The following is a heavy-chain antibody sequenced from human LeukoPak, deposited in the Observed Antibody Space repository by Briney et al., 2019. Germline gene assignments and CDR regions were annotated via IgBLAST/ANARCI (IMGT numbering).Heavy chain of an antibody. CDR3: ARRYYYGSGSLGY. V-gene: IGHV4-59*12. CDR2: IHYSGST. CDR1: GGSISSYY. D-gene: IGHD3-10*01. Sequence: SETLSLTCTVSGGSISSYYWSWIRQPPGKGLEWIGYIHYSGSTNYNPSLKSRVTISVDTSKNQFPPKLSSVTAADTAVYYCARRYYYGSGSLGYWGQGTLVTVSS. J-gene: IGHJ4*02.